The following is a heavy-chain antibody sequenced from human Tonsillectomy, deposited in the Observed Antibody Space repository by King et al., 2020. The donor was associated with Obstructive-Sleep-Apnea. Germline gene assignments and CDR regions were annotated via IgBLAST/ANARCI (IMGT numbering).Heavy chain of an antibody. J-gene: IGHJ3*02. CDR1: GFTFSDYY. CDR2: ISSSGNTI. V-gene: IGHV3-11*01. Sequence: VQLVESGGGLVEPGGSLRLSCAASGFTFSDYYMSWIRQAPGKGLEWVSYISSSGNTIYYADSVKGRFTISRDNAKNSLYLQMNSLRAEDTAVYYCARDRLLWFGERFDAFDIWGQGTMVTVSS. D-gene: IGHD3-10*01. CDR3: ARDRLLWFGERFDAFDI.